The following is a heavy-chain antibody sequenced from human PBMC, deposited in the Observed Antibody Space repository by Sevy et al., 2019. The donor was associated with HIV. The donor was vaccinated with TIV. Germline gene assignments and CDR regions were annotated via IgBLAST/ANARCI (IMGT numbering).Heavy chain of an antibody. V-gene: IGHV3-9*01. Sequence: GGSLRLSCAASGFTFDSYPMHWVRQAPGKGLEWVAGINWNSNSIYYAASVKGRFTISRDKAKNSLYLEMNSLRADDTALYYCAKVGPIFFGRWGAFDIWGQGTMVTVSS. D-gene: IGHD1-26*01. J-gene: IGHJ3*02. CDR2: INWNSNSI. CDR1: GFTFDSYP. CDR3: AKVGPIFFGRWGAFDI.